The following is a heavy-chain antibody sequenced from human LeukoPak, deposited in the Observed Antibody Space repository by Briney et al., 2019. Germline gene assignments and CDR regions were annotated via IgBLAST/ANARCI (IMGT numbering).Heavy chain of an antibody. D-gene: IGHD3-22*01. CDR1: GFSLSTSGMR. V-gene: IGHV2-70*04. Sequence: SGPALVKPTQTLTLTCTFSGFSLSTSGMRVSWIRQPPGKALEWLARIDWDDDKFYSTSLKTRLTISKDTSKSQVVLTMTNMDPGDTATYYCARYDSSGYWFDDWGQGTLVIVSS. J-gene: IGHJ4*02. CDR2: IDWDDDK. CDR3: ARYDSSGYWFDD.